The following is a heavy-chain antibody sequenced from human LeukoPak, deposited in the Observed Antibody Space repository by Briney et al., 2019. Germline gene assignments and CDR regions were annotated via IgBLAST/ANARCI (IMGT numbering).Heavy chain of an antibody. CDR1: GYTFTGYY. CDR2: ISAYNGNT. J-gene: IGHJ4*02. D-gene: IGHD3-10*01. CDR3: ARDRSGNQRIDY. Sequence: VASVKVSCKASGYTFTGYYMHWVRQAPGQGLEWMGWISAYNGNTNYAQKLQGRVTMTTDTSTSTAYMELRSLRSDDTAVYYCARDRSGNQRIDYWGQGTLVTVSS. V-gene: IGHV1-18*04.